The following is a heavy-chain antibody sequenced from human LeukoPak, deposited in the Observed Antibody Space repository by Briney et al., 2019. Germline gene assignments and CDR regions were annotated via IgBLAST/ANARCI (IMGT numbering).Heavy chain of an antibody. J-gene: IGHJ5*02. Sequence: SVKVSCKASGGTFSSYAISWVRQAPGQGLEWMGGIIPIFGTANYAQKFQGRVTITTDESTSTAYMELSSLRSEDTAVYYCARDRNSATVRGVILSEYNWFDPWGQGTLVTVSS. V-gene: IGHV1-69*05. CDR1: GGTFSSYA. D-gene: IGHD3-10*01. CDR2: IIPIFGTA. CDR3: ARDRNSATVRGVILSEYNWFDP.